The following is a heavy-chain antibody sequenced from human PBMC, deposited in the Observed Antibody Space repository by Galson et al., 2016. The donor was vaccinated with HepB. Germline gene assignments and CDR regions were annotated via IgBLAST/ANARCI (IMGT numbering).Heavy chain of an antibody. J-gene: IGHJ4*02. D-gene: IGHD5-18*01. CDR1: GGTFSTYA. CDR2: IIPLFGTA. CDR3: ARSGYNSGYLDS. Sequence: SVKVSCKASGGTFSTYAISWVRQAPGQGLEWMGGIIPLFGTADYAQRFQGRVTITADESTSTAYMELSSLRSEDTAVYYCARSGYNSGYLDSWGQGTQVTGSS. V-gene: IGHV1-69*13.